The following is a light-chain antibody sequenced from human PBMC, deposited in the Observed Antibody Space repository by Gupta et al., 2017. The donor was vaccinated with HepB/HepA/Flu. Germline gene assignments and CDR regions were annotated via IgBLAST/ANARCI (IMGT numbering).Light chain of an antibody. CDR3: QQDDSTPQT. Sequence: DIVMTQSPDSLAVSLGERATINCKSSQSVLYSSNNKNYLTWYQQKPGQPPKLLIYWASTRESGVTDRFSGSGSGTDFTLTISSLQAEDVAVYYCQQDDSTPQTFGQGTKVEIK. CDR2: WAS. J-gene: IGKJ1*01. V-gene: IGKV4-1*01. CDR1: QSVLYSSNNKNY.